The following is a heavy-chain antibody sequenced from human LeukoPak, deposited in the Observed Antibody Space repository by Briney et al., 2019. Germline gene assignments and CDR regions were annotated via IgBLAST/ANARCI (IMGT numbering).Heavy chain of an antibody. CDR2: MNPNSGNT. CDR3: ARGITGTLPSDY. Sequence: ASVKVSCKASGYTFTSYDINWVRQATGQGLEWMGWMNPNSGNTGYAQRFQGRVTMTRNTSISTAYMELSSLRSEDTAVYYCARGITGTLPSDYWGQGTLVTVSS. CDR1: GYTFTSYD. J-gene: IGHJ4*02. V-gene: IGHV1-8*01. D-gene: IGHD1-7*01.